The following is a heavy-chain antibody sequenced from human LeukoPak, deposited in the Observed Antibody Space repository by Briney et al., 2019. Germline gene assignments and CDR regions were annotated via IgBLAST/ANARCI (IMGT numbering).Heavy chain of an antibody. J-gene: IGHJ3*02. CDR1: GYTFTTYG. D-gene: IGHD1-26*01. CDR3: ATESYSGSYLYAFDI. V-gene: IGHV1-24*01. CDR2: FDPEDGET. Sequence: GASVKVSCKASGYTFTTYGISWVRQAPGQGLEWMGGFDPEDGETIYAQKFQGRVTMTEDTSTDTAYMELSSLRSEDTAVYYCATESYSGSYLYAFDIWGQGTMVTVSS.